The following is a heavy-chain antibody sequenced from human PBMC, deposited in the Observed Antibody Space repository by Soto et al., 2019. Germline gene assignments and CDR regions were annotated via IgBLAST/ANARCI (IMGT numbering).Heavy chain of an antibody. CDR2: INPKFGDT. CDR1: GYTFTAYY. Sequence: QVQLVQSGAEVKEPGDSVRVSCEASGYTFTAYYIHWVRQAPGQGLEWMGWINPKFGDTTYAQDLQGRVSMARDMSISAVYMEWRRLTSDDTAICYCARNMDYYYGRGSGNGHGVWGQGTTVTVSS. J-gene: IGHJ6*02. CDR3: ARNMDYYYGRGSGNGHGV. V-gene: IGHV1-2*02. D-gene: IGHD3-10*02.